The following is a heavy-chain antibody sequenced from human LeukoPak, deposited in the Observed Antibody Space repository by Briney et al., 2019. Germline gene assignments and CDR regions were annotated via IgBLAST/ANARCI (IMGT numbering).Heavy chain of an antibody. V-gene: IGHV3-7*01. CDR3: ARVGVSMTLKGTDY. CDR2: IKQDGSEK. J-gene: IGHJ4*02. Sequence: PGGSLRLSCAASGFTFSSYWMSWVRQAPGKGLEWVANIKQDGSEKYYVDSVKGRFTISRDNAKNSLYLQMNSLRAEDTAVYYCARVGVSMTLKGTDYWGQGTLVTVSS. CDR1: GFTFSSYW. D-gene: IGHD2/OR15-2a*01.